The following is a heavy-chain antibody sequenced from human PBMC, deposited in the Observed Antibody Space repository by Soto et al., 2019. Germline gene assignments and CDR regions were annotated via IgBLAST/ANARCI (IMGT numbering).Heavy chain of an antibody. J-gene: IGHJ6*02. D-gene: IGHD3-16*02. CDR2: IYHSGST. V-gene: IGHV4-4*02. Sequence: ASETLSLTCAVSGGSISSSNWWSWVRQPPGKGLEWIGDIYHSGSTNYNPSLKSRVTISVDKSKNQFSLKLSSVAAADTAVYYCARDPGEYDYVWGSYRYTGYYGMDVWGQGTTVTVSS. CDR1: GGSISSSNW. CDR3: ARDPGEYDYVWGSYRYTGYYGMDV.